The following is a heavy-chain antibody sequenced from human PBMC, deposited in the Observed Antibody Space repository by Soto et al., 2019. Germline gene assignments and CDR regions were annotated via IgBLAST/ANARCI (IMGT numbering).Heavy chain of an antibody. CDR1: GASITYGAYS. J-gene: IGHJ4*02. CDR3: ARSGGFDSFDY. CDR2: INHLETT. Sequence: PSETLSLTCTVSGASITYGAYSWSWIRQTPGKGLEWIGYINHLETTFYNPSFESRLTLSIDRTKNQFSLNLKSMSAADRAVYFCARSGGFDSFDYCGRGIRVTVSS. D-gene: IGHD3-10*01. V-gene: IGHV4-30-2*01.